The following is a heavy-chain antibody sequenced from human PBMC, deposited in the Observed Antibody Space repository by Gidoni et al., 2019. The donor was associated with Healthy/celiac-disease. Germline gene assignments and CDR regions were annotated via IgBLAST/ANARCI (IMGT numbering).Heavy chain of an antibody. CDR1: GFTFSSYS. D-gene: IGHD1-26*01. Sequence: EVQLVESGGGLVKPGGSLRLSCAASGFTFSSYSMNWVRQAPGKGLEWVSSISSSSSYIYYADSVKGRFTISRDNAKNSLSLQMNSLRAEDTAVYYCARDGLMGATKGKGGFDYWGQGTLVTVSS. CDR2: ISSSSSYI. CDR3: ARDGLMGATKGKGGFDY. V-gene: IGHV3-21*01. J-gene: IGHJ4*02.